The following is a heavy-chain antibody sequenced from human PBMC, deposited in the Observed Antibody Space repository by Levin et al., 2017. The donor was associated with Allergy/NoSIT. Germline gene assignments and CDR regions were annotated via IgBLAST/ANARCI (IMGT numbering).Heavy chain of an antibody. D-gene: IGHD2-21*01. Sequence: SGGSLRLSCAASGFTFSNIWMTWVRQTPGKGLEWVSRIKSKTAGGTTDYAAPVNGRFIISREDSRNTVYLQMNSLKTEDAAVYFCVAGLIHSTHIQHRFDLWGQGTMVTVSS. CDR2: IKSKTAGGTT. J-gene: IGHJ3*01. CDR3: VAGLIHSTHIQHRFDL. CDR1: GFTFSNIW. V-gene: IGHV3-15*01.